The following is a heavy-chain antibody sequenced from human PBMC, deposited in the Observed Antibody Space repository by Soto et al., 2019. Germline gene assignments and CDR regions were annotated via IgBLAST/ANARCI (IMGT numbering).Heavy chain of an antibody. V-gene: IGHV4-59*01. CDR3: ARDRLPFYDILTGYPYGMDV. D-gene: IGHD3-9*01. CDR2: IYYSGST. CDR1: SGSISSYY. Sequence: PSETLSLTCTVSSGSISSYYWSWIRQPPGKGLEWIGYIYYSGSTNYNPSLKSRVTISVDTSKNQFSLKLSSVTAADTAVYYCARDRLPFYDILTGYPYGMDVWGQGTTVTVSS. J-gene: IGHJ6*02.